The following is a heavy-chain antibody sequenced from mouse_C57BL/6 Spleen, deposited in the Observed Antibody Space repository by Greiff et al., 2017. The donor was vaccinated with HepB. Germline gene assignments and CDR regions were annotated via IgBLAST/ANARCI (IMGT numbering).Heavy chain of an antibody. CDR2: FHPYNDDT. CDR1: GYTFTTYP. CDR3: ARRGDYDQGLYAMDY. J-gene: IGHJ4*01. V-gene: IGHV1-47*01. D-gene: IGHD2-4*01. Sequence: QVQLQHSGAELVKPGASVKMSCKASGYTFTTYPIEWMKQNHGKSLEWIGNFHPYNDDTKYNEKFKGKATLTVEKSSSTVYLELSRLTSDDSAVYYCARRGDYDQGLYAMDYWGQGTSVTVSS.